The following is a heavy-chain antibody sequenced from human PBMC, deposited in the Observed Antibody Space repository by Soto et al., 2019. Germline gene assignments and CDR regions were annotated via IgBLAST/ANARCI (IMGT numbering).Heavy chain of an antibody. Sequence: QVQLVQSGAEVKKPGASVKVSCKASGYTFTSYGISWMRQAPGQGLEWMGWISAYNGNTNYAQKLQGRVTMTTDTSTSTAYMELRSLRSDDTAVYYCARDSDAWLPYNWFDPWGQGTLVTVSS. CDR1: GYTFTSYG. CDR2: ISAYNGNT. D-gene: IGHD6-19*01. V-gene: IGHV1-18*01. J-gene: IGHJ5*02. CDR3: ARDSDAWLPYNWFDP.